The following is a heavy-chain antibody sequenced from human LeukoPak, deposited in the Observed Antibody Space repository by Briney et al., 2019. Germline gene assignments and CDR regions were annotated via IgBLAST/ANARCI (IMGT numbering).Heavy chain of an antibody. CDR2: IRYDGSNK. V-gene: IGHV3-30*02. CDR1: GFTFSSYG. D-gene: IGHD6-13*01. J-gene: IGHJ4*02. CDR3: AKGGKVIAAAGSNYFDY. Sequence: PGGSLRLSCAASGFTFSSYGMHWVRQAPGKGLEWVAFIRYDGSNKYYADSVKGRFTISRDNSKNTLYLQMNSLRAEDTAVYYCAKGGKVIAAAGSNYFDYWGQGTLVTVSS.